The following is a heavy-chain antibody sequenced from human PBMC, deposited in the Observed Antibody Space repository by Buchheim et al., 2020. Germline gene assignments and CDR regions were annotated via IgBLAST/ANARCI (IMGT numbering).Heavy chain of an antibody. CDR1: GFTFHDHW. J-gene: IGHJ4*02. D-gene: IGHD3-9*01. V-gene: IGHV3-15*01. CDR3: TTEPRY. Sequence: EVQLVESGGGLVGPGGSLPLSCATSGFTFHDHWMSWIRQAPGKGLEWIARVKSTSAGGTIDYVTSVKGRFVISRDDSKNMLYLQMNSLKNEDTAVYYCTTEPRYWGQGTL. CDR2: VKSTSAGGTI.